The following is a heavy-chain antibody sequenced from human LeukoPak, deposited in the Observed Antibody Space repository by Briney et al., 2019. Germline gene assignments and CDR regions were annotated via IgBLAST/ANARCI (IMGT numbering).Heavy chain of an antibody. CDR3: AREAGYSGYALDY. J-gene: IGHJ4*02. Sequence: PGGSLRLSCAASGFTFSSYSMNWVRQAPGKGLEWVSSISSSSSYIYYADSVKGRFTISRDNAKNSLHLQMNSLRAEDTAVYYCAREAGYSGYALDYWGQGTLVTVSS. D-gene: IGHD5-12*01. V-gene: IGHV3-21*01. CDR2: ISSSSSYI. CDR1: GFTFSSYS.